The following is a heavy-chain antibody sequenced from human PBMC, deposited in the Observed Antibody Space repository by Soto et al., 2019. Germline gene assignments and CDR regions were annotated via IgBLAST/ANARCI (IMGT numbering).Heavy chain of an antibody. Sequence: GGSLRLSCTASGFTFSSYAMSWVRQAPGKELEWVSTISGNSGKTNYAESVKGRFSISRDNSKNTVHLQLDSLRAEDTAVYFCAKLGFVLMELYYFHQWGHGTLVTVSS. D-gene: IGHD2-8*01. V-gene: IGHV3-23*01. CDR3: AKLGFVLMELYYFHQ. CDR2: ISGNSGKT. J-gene: IGHJ4*01. CDR1: GFTFSSYA.